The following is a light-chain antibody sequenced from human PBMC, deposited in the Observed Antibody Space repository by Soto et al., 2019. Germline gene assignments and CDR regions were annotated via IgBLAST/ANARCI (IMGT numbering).Light chain of an antibody. CDR3: QQYNSLWT. CDR2: DAS. Sequence: DIQMTQSPSTLSASVGDRVTITCRASQSISSWLAWYQQKPGKTPKLLIYDASSLASGVPSRFSGSGSGTEFTLTISSLQPDDFATYYCQQYNSLWTFGQGTKVEIK. J-gene: IGKJ1*01. V-gene: IGKV1-5*01. CDR1: QSISSW.